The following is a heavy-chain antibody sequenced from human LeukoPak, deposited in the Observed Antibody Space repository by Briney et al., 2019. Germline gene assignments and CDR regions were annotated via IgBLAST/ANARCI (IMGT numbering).Heavy chain of an antibody. V-gene: IGHV4-39*07. CDR1: GGSTSSSSYY. D-gene: IGHD5-24*01. J-gene: IGHJ5*02. CDR3: AREENQWRQSNWFDP. CDR2: IYYSGST. Sequence: SETLSLTCTVSGGSTSSSSYYWGWIRQPPGKGLEWIGSIYYSGSTNYNPSLKSRVTISVDTSNNQFSLKLSSVTAADTAVYYCAREENQWRQSNWFDPWGQGTLVTVSS.